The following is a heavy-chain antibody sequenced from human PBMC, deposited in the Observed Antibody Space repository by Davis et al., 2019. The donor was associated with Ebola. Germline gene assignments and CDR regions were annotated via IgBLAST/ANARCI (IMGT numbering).Heavy chain of an antibody. D-gene: IGHD6-6*01. CDR1: GYTFTSYG. Sequence: ASVKVSCKASGYTFTSYGISWVRQAPGQGLEWMGWISAYNGNTNYAQKLQGRVTMTTDTSTSTAYMELRSLRSDDTAVYYCARAYYSSSSNEYYMDVWGKGTTVTVSS. CDR2: ISAYNGNT. CDR3: ARAYYSSSSNEYYMDV. J-gene: IGHJ6*03. V-gene: IGHV1-18*01.